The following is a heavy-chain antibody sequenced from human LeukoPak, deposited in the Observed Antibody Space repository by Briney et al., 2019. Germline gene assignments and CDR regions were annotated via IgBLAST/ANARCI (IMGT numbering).Heavy chain of an antibody. Sequence: KPSETLSLTCAVSSASFSRSGLSWTWIRQPPGKGLEWIGYIYYSGSNYYNPSLKSRAIISLDTSKNQFSLTLSSVTAADTAVYYCARTKLGRVDYWGQGTPVTVSS. CDR3: ARTKLGRVDY. J-gene: IGHJ4*02. V-gene: IGHV4-30-4*07. D-gene: IGHD2-8*01. CDR2: IYYSGSN. CDR1: SASFSRSGLS.